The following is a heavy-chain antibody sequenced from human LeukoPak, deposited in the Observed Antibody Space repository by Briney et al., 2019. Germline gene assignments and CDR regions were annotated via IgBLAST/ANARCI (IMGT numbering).Heavy chain of an antibody. CDR2: IIPILGIA. CDR3: AREQVDSGGYYYFDY. V-gene: IGHV1-69*04. J-gene: IGHJ4*02. Sequence: SVKVSCKASGGTFSSYAISWVRQAPGQGLEWMGRIIPILGIANYAQKFQGRVTITADKSTSTAYMELSSLRSEDTAVYYCAREQVDSGGYYYFDYWGQGTLVTVSS. CDR1: GGTFSSYA. D-gene: IGHD1-26*01.